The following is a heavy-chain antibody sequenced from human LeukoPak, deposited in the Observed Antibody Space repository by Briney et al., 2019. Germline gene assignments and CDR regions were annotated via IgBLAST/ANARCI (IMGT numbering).Heavy chain of an antibody. CDR2: IRSKANSYAT. CDR3: AKDMGSGSYCLDY. Sequence: GGSLRLSCAASGFTFSGSAMHWVRQASGKGLEWVGRIRSKANSYATSYGASVKGRFTISRDDSKNTAYLQMNSLRAEDTALYYCAKDMGSGSYCLDYWGQGTLVTVSS. V-gene: IGHV3-73*01. D-gene: IGHD1-26*01. CDR1: GFTFSGSA. J-gene: IGHJ4*02.